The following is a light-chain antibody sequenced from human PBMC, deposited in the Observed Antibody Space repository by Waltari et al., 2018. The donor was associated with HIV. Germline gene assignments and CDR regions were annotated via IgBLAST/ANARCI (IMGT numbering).Light chain of an antibody. J-gene: IGLJ1*01. CDR1: ASHIGTNYD. CDR3: QSYDIALGGFFV. V-gene: IGLV1-40*01. Sequence: QSVLTQPPSVSGAPGQSVTISCSGSASHIGTNYDVNWYQHFPGAAPKLLIFGDYNRPSGVPDRFSGSKSGTSASLAITGLQPEDEAEYYCQSYDIALGGFFVFGTGTTVTVL. CDR2: GDY.